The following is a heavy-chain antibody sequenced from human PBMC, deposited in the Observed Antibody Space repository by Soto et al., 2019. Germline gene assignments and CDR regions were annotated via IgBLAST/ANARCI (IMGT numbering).Heavy chain of an antibody. J-gene: IGHJ4*02. CDR1: GFTFSEYW. D-gene: IGHD5-18*01. Sequence: EVQLVESGGGLVQPGESLRLSCAASGFTFSEYWIHWVRQAPGKGLEWVSRIKGDRSSTTYAVSVKGRCTISRDNANNVVFLHMNPTTADDTAVYYCARGGYGRWLPDYWGQGTLVTGSS. V-gene: IGHV3-74*01. CDR3: ARGGYGRWLPDY. CDR2: IKGDRSST.